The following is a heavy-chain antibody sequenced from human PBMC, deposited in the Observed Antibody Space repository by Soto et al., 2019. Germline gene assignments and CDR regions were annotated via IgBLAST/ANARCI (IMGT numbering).Heavy chain of an antibody. CDR1: GYTFTSYG. Sequence: ASVKVSCKASGYTFTSYGISWVRQAPGQGLEWMGWISAYNGNTNYAQKLQGRVTMTTDTSTSTAYMELRSLRSDDTAVYYCASGLRLGYSSGWHRFGYWGQGTLVTV. V-gene: IGHV1-18*01. CDR3: ASGLRLGYSSGWHRFGY. J-gene: IGHJ4*02. CDR2: ISAYNGNT. D-gene: IGHD6-19*01.